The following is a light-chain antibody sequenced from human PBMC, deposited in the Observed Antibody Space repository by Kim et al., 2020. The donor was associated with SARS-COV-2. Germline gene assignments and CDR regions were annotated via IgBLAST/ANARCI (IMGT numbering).Light chain of an antibody. CDR1: QSISSW. Sequence: SASVGGRVTITCRASQSISSWLAWYQQKPGRAPKLLIYKASNLESGVPSRFSGSGSGTEFTLTITSLQPDDFATYYCQQYYTYATFGQGTKVDIK. V-gene: IGKV1-5*03. J-gene: IGKJ1*01. CDR3: QQYYTYAT. CDR2: KAS.